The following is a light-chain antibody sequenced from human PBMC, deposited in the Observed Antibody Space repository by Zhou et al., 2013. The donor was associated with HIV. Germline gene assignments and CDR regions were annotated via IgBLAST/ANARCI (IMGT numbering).Light chain of an antibody. J-gene: IGKJ4*01. V-gene: IGKV2-28*01. CDR2: LTS. Sequence: DIVMTQSPLPLPVIPGETASVSCRSSENLLHTNGYTYLDWYVQKPGQSPQLLIFLTSTRASGVPERFSGSGSGTDFTLKISRVEAEDVGVYYCMQALQTPRFGGGTRL. CDR3: MQALQTPR. CDR1: ENLLHTNGYTY.